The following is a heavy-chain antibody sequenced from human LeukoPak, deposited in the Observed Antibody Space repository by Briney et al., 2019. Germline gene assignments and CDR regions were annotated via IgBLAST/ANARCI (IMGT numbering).Heavy chain of an antibody. CDR1: GFTFGDYA. CDR3: TRARYSSSSGVYYFDY. CDR2: IRSKDYGGTT. J-gene: IGHJ4*02. Sequence: GGSLRLSCTASGFTFGDYAMSWVRQAPGKGLEWVGFIRSKDYGGTTEYAASVKGRFTISRDDSKSIAYLQMNSLKTEDTAVYYCTRARYSSSSGVYYFDYWGQGTLVTVSS. D-gene: IGHD6-6*01. V-gene: IGHV3-49*04.